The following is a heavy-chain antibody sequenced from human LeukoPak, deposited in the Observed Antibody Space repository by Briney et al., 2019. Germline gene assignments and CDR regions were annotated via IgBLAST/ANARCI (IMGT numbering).Heavy chain of an antibody. CDR2: ISAYNGNT. CDR1: GYTFTSYG. Sequence: GASVKASCKASGYTFTSYGISWVRQAPGQGLEWMGWISAYNGNTNYAQKLQGRVTMTTDTSTSTAYMELRSLRSDDTAVYYCARARNWFGDIVLDYWGQGTLVTVSS. J-gene: IGHJ4*02. D-gene: IGHD3-10*01. CDR3: ARARNWFGDIVLDY. V-gene: IGHV1-18*01.